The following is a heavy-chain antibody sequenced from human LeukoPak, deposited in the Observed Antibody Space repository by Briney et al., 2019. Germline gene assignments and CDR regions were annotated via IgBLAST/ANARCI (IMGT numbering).Heavy chain of an antibody. V-gene: IGHV3-21*01. D-gene: IGHD6-6*01. CDR3: ARRCGYSSSSGAFDI. CDR1: GFTFSSYG. Sequence: GGSLRLSCAASGFTFSSYGMHWVRQAPGKGLEWVSSISSSSSYIYYADSVKGRFTISRDNAKNSLYLQMNSLRAEDTAVYYCARRCGYSSSSGAFDIWGQGTMVTVSS. J-gene: IGHJ3*02. CDR2: ISSSSSYI.